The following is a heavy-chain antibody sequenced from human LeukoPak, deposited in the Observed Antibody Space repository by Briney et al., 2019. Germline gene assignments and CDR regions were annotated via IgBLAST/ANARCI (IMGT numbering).Heavy chain of an antibody. Sequence: GGSLRLSCAASGFTFSSYSMNWVRQAPGKGLEWVSSISSSSSYIYYADSVKGRFTISRDSAKNSLYLQMNSLRAEDTAVYYCAREGGIAAATDAFDIWGQGTMVTVSS. D-gene: IGHD6-13*01. CDR3: AREGGIAAATDAFDI. V-gene: IGHV3-21*01. J-gene: IGHJ3*02. CDR1: GFTFSSYS. CDR2: ISSSSSYI.